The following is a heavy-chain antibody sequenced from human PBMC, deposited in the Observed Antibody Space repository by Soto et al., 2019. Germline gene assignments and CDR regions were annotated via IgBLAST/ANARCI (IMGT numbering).Heavy chain of an antibody. CDR1: GFTFGDYA. CDR2: IRSKAYGGTT. J-gene: IGHJ4*02. V-gene: IGHV3-49*04. CDR3: ARDSRSIAALDY. Sequence: PGGSLRLSCTGSGFTFGDYAMSWVRRAPGKGLEWVGFIRSKAYGGTTEWAASVRGRFTFSRDDSKRIAYLQMNSLRAEDTAVYYCARDSRSIAALDYWGQGTLVTVSS. D-gene: IGHD6-6*01.